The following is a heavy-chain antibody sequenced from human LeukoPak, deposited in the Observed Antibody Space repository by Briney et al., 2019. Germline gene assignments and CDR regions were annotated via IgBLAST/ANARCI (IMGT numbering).Heavy chain of an antibody. CDR3: ARVRSGWYGAFDI. V-gene: IGHV4-34*01. CDR2: INHSGST. D-gene: IGHD6-19*01. Sequence: SETLCLTCAVYGGSFSGYYWSWIRQPPGKGLEWMGEINHSGSTNYNPSLKSRVTISVDASKSQFSLKLSSVTAADTAVYYCARVRSGWYGAFDIWGQGTMVTVSS. J-gene: IGHJ3*02. CDR1: GGSFSGYY.